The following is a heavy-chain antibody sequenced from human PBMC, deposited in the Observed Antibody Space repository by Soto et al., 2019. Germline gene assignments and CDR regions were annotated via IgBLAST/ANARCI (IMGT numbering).Heavy chain of an antibody. J-gene: IGHJ4*02. CDR2: IYYSGST. V-gene: IGHV4-39*01. CDR3: ARYRRLRLRGFDY. CDR1: GGSISSYY. D-gene: IGHD5-12*01. Sequence: SETLSLTCTVSGGSISSYYWSWIRQPPGKGLEWIGSIYYSGSTYYNPSLKSRVTISVDTSKNQFSLKLSSVTAADTAVYYCARYRRLRLRGFDYWGQGTLVTVSS.